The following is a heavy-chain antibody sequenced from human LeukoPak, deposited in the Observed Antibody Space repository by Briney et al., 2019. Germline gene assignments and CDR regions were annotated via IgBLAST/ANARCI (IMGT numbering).Heavy chain of an antibody. CDR1: GFTFDDYA. CDR3: AKASGKSLGAFDI. Sequence: LPGGSLRLSCAASGFTFDDYAMHWVRHAPGKGLEWVSGISWNSGSIGYADSVKGRFTISRDNAKNSLYLQMNSLRAEDTALYYCAKASGKSLGAFDIWGQGTMVTVSS. V-gene: IGHV3-9*01. D-gene: IGHD3-16*02. CDR2: ISWNSGSI. J-gene: IGHJ3*02.